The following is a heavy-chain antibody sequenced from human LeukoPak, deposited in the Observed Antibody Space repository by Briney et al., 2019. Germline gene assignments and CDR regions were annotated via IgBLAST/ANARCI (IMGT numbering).Heavy chain of an antibody. D-gene: IGHD3-16*01. CDR2: IYNTGST. Sequence: PSETLSLTCTVSGGSISSHYWTWIRQPPGKGLERIGYIYNTGSTNYNPSLKSRVTISLDTSKNQFSLKLTSVTAADTAIYFCARDDYGVFDAFDVWGQGTVVTVSS. V-gene: IGHV4-59*08. CDR3: ARDDYGVFDAFDV. J-gene: IGHJ3*01. CDR1: GGSISSHY.